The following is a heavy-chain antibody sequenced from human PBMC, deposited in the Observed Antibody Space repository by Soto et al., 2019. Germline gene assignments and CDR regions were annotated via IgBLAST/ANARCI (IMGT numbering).Heavy chain of an antibody. CDR3: ARDTALPTSLRDDFFYFGMDV. CDR1: GYIFASHG. CDR2: ISARDT. V-gene: IGHV1-18*04. Sequence: ASVKVSCKASGYIFASHGISWVRQAPGQGLEWMGWISARDTNHAQKFQDRVTMTTDTSTDTAYMELRSLRSDDTAVYFCARDTALPTSLRDDFFYFGMDVWGQGTTVTVSS. J-gene: IGHJ6*02. D-gene: IGHD3-3*01.